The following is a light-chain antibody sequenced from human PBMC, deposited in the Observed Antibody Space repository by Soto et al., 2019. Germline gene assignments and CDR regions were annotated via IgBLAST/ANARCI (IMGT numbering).Light chain of an antibody. Sequence: DIVMTQSPLSLPVTPGEPASISCRSSQSLQFSNGYNYLDWYLQKPGQSPQLLIYLGSNRASGVPDRFSGSGSGTDFTLRISRVEAEDVGVYYCVQGLQTPLTFGGGTKVEIK. CDR3: VQGLQTPLT. CDR2: LGS. J-gene: IGKJ4*01. V-gene: IGKV2-28*01. CDR1: QSLQFSNGYNY.